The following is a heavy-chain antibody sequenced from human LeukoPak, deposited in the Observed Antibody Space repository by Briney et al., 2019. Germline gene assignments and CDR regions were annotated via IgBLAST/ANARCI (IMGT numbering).Heavy chain of an antibody. CDR3: AKCEDTAIRN. Sequence: PGGSLRLSCAASGFTFSSYAMHWVRQAPGKGLEWVTVISYHARDQFYADSVKGRFTVSRDNSKNTLYLQMNSLRAEDTAVYYCAKCEDTAIRNWGQGTLVTVSS. J-gene: IGHJ4*02. CDR2: ISYHARDQ. CDR1: GFTFSSYA. V-gene: IGHV3-30*18. D-gene: IGHD5-18*01.